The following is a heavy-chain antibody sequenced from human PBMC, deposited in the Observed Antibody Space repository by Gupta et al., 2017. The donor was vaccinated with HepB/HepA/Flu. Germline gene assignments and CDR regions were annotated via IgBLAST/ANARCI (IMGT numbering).Heavy chain of an antibody. CDR2: ISYDGSNK. V-gene: IGHV3-30-3*01. J-gene: IGHJ4*02. D-gene: IGHD3-3*01. CDR3: ARDVLRFLEWGYYFDY. CDR1: GFTFSSYA. Sequence: QVQLVESGGGVVQPGRSLRLSCAASGFTFSSYAMHWVRQAPGKGLEWVAVISYDGSNKYYADSVKGRFTISRDNSKNTLYLQMNSLRAEDTAVYYCARDVLRFLEWGYYFDYWGQGTLVTVSS.